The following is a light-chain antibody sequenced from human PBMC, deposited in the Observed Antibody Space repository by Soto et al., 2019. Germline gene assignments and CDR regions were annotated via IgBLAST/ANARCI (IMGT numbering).Light chain of an antibody. Sequence: ETVMTQSPATLSVSPGERATLSCRASQSVSSKLAWYQQKPGQAPRLLIYGASTRATGIPARFGGSGSGTDFTLTISSLQSEDVAVYYCQQYNNWPLTFGGGTKVEIK. CDR2: GAS. CDR1: QSVSSK. CDR3: QQYNNWPLT. J-gene: IGKJ4*01. V-gene: IGKV3-15*01.